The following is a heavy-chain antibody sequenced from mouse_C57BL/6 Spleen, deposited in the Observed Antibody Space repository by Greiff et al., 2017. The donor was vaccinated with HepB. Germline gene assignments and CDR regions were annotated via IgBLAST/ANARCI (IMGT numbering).Heavy chain of an antibody. Sequence: DVQLVESGGGLVQSGRSLRLSCATSGFTFSDFYMEWVRQAPGKGLEWIAASRNKANDYTTEYSASVKGRFIVSRDTSQSILYLQMNALRAEDTAIYYCARGFLFDYWGQGTTLTVSS. CDR1: GFTFSDFY. J-gene: IGHJ2*01. V-gene: IGHV7-1*01. CDR2: SRNKANDYTT. CDR3: ARGFLFDY.